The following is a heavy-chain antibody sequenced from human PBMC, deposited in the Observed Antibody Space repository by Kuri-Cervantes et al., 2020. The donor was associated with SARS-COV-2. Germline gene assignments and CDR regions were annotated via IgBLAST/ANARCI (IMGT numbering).Heavy chain of an antibody. CDR2: VRGKANNYAT. CDR1: GFLFSASA. V-gene: IGHV3-73*01. CDR3: AKDQGDSYGISYFDY. Sequence: GGSLRLSCEVSGFLFSASAIHWVRQASGKGLEWVGRVRGKANNYATAYAASVKGRFTISRDDSKNMAYLQMHSLKTEDTAVYYCAKDQGDSYGISYFDYWGQGTLVTVSS. D-gene: IGHD5-18*01. J-gene: IGHJ4*02.